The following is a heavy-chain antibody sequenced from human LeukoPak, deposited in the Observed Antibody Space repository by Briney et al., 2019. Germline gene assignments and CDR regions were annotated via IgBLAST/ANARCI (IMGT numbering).Heavy chain of an antibody. Sequence: GGSLRLSCAASGFTLSSYSMNWVRQAPGKGLEWVSSISNSSSYIYYADSVKGRFTISRDNAKNSLYLQMNSLRAEDTAVYYCARESYGDYGDYWGQGTLVTVSS. J-gene: IGHJ4*02. D-gene: IGHD4-17*01. CDR3: ARESYGDYGDY. CDR2: ISNSSSYI. V-gene: IGHV3-21*01. CDR1: GFTLSSYS.